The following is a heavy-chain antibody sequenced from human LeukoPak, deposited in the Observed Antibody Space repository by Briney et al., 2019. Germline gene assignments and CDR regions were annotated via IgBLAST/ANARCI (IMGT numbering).Heavy chain of an antibody. CDR1: GFTFTSYS. J-gene: IGHJ4*02. CDR3: ARDQYDTWSRRGNFDS. V-gene: IGHV3-7*03. D-gene: IGHD3-3*01. CDR2: IKLDGSEK. Sequence: GGSLRLSCAASGFTFTSYSMNWVRQAPGKGLEWVANIKLDGSEKNYVDSVKGRFTISRDNTKNSLYLQMNSLRVEDTAVFYCARDQYDTWSRRGNFDSWGQGTLVIVSS.